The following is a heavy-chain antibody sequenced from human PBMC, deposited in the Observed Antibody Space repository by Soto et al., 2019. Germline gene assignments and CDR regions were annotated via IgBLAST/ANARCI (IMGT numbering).Heavy chain of an antibody. CDR1: CYTFTSYG. CDR2: INPNSGGT. J-gene: IGHJ3*02. V-gene: IGHV1-2*04. CDR3: ARGNCSSTSCLEYDAFDI. D-gene: IGHD2-2*01. Sequence: GASAKVSCKAXCYTFTSYGISLLRQSPGQWLECIGWINPNSGGTNYAQKFQGWVTMTRDTSISTAYMELSRLRSDDTAVYYCARGNCSSTSCLEYDAFDIWGQGTMVTVS.